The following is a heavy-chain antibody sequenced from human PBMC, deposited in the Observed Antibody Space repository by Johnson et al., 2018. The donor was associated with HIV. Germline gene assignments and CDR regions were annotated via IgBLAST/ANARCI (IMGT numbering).Heavy chain of an antibody. V-gene: IGHV3-30*03. Sequence: VQLVESGGGVVQPGRSLRLSCATSGFTFSNFGMHWVRQAPGKGLEWVAVISYDGSNKYYADSVKGRFTISRDNSKNTLYLQMNSLRAEDTAVYYCARARLGELLWAFDIWGQGTMVTVSS. CDR2: ISYDGSNK. D-gene: IGHD1-26*01. CDR1: GFTFSNFG. CDR3: ARARLGELLWAFDI. J-gene: IGHJ3*02.